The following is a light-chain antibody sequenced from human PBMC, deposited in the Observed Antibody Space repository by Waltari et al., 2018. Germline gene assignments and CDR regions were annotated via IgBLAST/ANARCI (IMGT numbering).Light chain of an antibody. CDR3: QAWDTDVV. V-gene: IGLV3-1*01. J-gene: IGLJ2*01. Sequence: SYGLTQPPSVSVSPGQTASIPCSGNTLGDKYACWYQQKPGQSPVLVIYQNDKRPSGIPVRFSGSNSGNTATLTISETQAMDEADYYCQAWDTDVVFGGGTKLTVL. CDR1: TLGDKY. CDR2: QND.